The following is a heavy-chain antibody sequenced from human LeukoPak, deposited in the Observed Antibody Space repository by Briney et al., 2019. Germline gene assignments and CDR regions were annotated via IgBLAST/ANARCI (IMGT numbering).Heavy chain of an antibody. CDR3: ATQWQRFSTTVPSSFFDY. CDR1: GYTFTSYG. D-gene: IGHD5-12*01. V-gene: IGHV1-18*01. CDR2: ISAYNGNT. J-gene: IGHJ4*02. Sequence: ASVKVSCKASGYTFTSYGISWVRQAPGQGLEWMGWISAYNGNTNYAQKLQGRVTMTTDTSTSTAYMELRSLRSDDTAVYYCATQWQRFSTTVPSSFFDYCGQGTLVTVSS.